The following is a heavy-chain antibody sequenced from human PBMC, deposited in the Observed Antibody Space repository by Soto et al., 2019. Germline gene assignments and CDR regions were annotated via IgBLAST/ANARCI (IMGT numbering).Heavy chain of an antibody. Sequence: PGGSLRLSCAASGFTFSSYAMHWVRQAPGKGLEWVAVISYDGSNKYYADSVKGRFTISRDNSKNTLYLQMNSLRAEDTAVYYCARDSGYDFWSGSAARPPVPHYWGQGTLVTVSS. CDR2: ISYDGSNK. D-gene: IGHD3-3*01. J-gene: IGHJ4*02. V-gene: IGHV3-30-3*01. CDR1: GFTFSSYA. CDR3: ARDSGYDFWSGSAARPPVPHY.